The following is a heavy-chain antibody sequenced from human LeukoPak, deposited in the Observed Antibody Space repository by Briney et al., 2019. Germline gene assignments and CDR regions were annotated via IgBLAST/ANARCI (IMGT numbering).Heavy chain of an antibody. Sequence: GGSLRLSCAASGFTFSSYAMSWVRQAPGKGLEWVSAISGSGGSTYYADSVRGRFTISRDNSKNTLYLQMNSLRAEDTAVYYCAKADSSSWFYYFDYWGQGTLVTVSS. CDR2: ISGSGGST. D-gene: IGHD6-13*01. V-gene: IGHV3-23*01. CDR1: GFTFSSYA. CDR3: AKADSSSWFYYFDY. J-gene: IGHJ4*02.